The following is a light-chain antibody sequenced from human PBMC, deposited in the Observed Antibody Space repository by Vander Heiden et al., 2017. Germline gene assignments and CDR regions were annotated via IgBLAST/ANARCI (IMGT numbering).Light chain of an antibody. CDR1: QNINND. V-gene: IGKV3-15*01. CDR3: QQDNNWPHT. CDR2: AAS. Sequence: EIVMTQSPASLSVSPGDRATLTCRASQNINNDLAWFHQKPGQPPRLLIYAASSRATGVPARFGDSGSGTEFTLTISSLQSEDFGSYYCQQDNNWPHTFGQGTKLEI. J-gene: IGKJ2*01.